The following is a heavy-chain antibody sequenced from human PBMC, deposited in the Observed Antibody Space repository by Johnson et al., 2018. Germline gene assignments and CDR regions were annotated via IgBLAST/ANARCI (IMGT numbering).Heavy chain of an antibody. V-gene: IGHV5-51*03. CDR2: IYPGDSDT. J-gene: IGHJ1*01. CDR1: GYSFTSYW. D-gene: IGHD3-22*01. Sequence: VQLVQSGAEVKKPGESLKSSCKGSGYSFTSYWIGWVRQMPGKGLEWMGIIYPGDSDTRYSPSFQGQVTLSAEKSISPAYLQWSSLKASDTAMYYCASPRDYYDSTGYFQHWGQGTLVTVSS. CDR3: ASPRDYYDSTGYFQH.